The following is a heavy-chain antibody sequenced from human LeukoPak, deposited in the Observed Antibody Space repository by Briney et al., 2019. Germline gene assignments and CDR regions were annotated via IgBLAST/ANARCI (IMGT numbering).Heavy chain of an antibody. CDR3: ARSSSWSSDY. D-gene: IGHD6-13*01. J-gene: IGHJ4*02. Sequence: SETLSLTCTVSGGSISSGVYYWSWIRQRPGKGLEWIGYIYYSGSTYYNPSLKSRVTISVDTSNNQFSLKLSSVTAADTAVYYCARSSSWSSDYWGQGTLVTVSS. CDR1: GGSISSGVYY. V-gene: IGHV4-31*03. CDR2: IYYSGST.